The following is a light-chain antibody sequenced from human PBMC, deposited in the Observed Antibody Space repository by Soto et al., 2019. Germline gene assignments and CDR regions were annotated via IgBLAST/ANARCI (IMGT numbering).Light chain of an antibody. CDR3: QQYDSTSAT. V-gene: IGKV3-20*01. Sequence: EIVLTQSPGTLSLSPGERATLSCRASQSVSSNSLAWYVQKPGQTPRLLIYGASSRAAGIPDRFSGSWSGTDFTITISRLEPEDFAVYYCQQYDSTSATFGRGTRLDLK. CDR2: GAS. J-gene: IGKJ5*01. CDR1: QSVSSNS.